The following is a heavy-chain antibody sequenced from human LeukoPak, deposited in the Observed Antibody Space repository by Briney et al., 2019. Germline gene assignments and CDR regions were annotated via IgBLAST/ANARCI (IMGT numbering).Heavy chain of an antibody. CDR3: ARGTAYYGMDV. V-gene: IGHV4-31*03. CDR1: GGSLSSGGYY. D-gene: IGHD5-18*01. CDR2: IYYSGST. J-gene: IGHJ6*02. Sequence: SETLSLTCIVSGGSLSSGGYYWSWLRQHPGTGLEWIGYIYYSGSTYYNPSLKSRVTMSVDTSKNQFSLKLSSVTAADTAVYYCARGTAYYGMDVWGQGTTVTVSS.